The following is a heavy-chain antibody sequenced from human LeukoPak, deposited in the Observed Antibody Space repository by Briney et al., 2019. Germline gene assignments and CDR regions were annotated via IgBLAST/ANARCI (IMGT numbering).Heavy chain of an antibody. CDR2: IYPGYYDT. CDR1: GYRFTSYW. D-gene: IGHD6-19*01. CDR3: VREAGTGWFDP. J-gene: IGHJ5*02. Sequence: SGESLKISCKGSGYRFTSYWIGWVRQMPGKGLEWMGIIYPGYYDTRYRPAFQGQVTISVDKSISTAYLQWSSLKASDTAMYYCVREAGTGWFDPWGQGTLVTVSS. V-gene: IGHV5-51*01.